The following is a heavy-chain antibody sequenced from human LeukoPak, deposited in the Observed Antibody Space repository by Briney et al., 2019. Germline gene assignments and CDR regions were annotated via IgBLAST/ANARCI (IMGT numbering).Heavy chain of an antibody. CDR1: RYTFTSYG. CDR3: ARDRRSWYYDSSGYPNYDAFDI. Sequence: ASVKVSCKASRYTFTSYGISWVRQAPGQGLEWMGWISAYNGNTNYAQKLQGRVTMTTDTSTSTAYMELRSLRSDDTAVYYCARDRRSWYYDSSGYPNYDAFDIWGQGTMVTVSS. CDR2: ISAYNGNT. D-gene: IGHD3-22*01. V-gene: IGHV1-18*01. J-gene: IGHJ3*02.